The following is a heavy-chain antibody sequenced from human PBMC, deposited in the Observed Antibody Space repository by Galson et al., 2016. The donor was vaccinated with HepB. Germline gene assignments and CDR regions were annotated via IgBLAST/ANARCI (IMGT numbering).Heavy chain of an antibody. Sequence: SLRLSCAASGFTFSSYWMSWVRQAPGRGLEWVANIRHDGSEKYYVDSVKGRFTISRDNAKNSLFPQMSSLRAEDTAVYYCARSRLAAAFDPWGQGTLVTVSS. D-gene: IGHD6-13*01. CDR2: IRHDGSEK. CDR3: ARSRLAAAFDP. CDR1: GFTFSSYW. V-gene: IGHV3-7*03. J-gene: IGHJ5*02.